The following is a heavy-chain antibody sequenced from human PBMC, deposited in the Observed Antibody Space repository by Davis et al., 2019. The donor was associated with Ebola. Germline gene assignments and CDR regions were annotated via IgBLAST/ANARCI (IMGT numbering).Heavy chain of an antibody. D-gene: IGHD4-17*01. CDR1: GFTFSSYA. V-gene: IGHV3-73*01. CDR3: TGNTRYGDYVAEDY. CDR2: IRSKANSYAT. J-gene: IGHJ4*02. Sequence: GESLKISCAASGFTFSSYAMSWVRQASGKGLEWVGRIRSKANSYATAYAASVKGRFTISRDDSKNTAYLQMNSLKTEDTAVYYCTGNTRYGDYVAEDYWGQGTLVTVSS.